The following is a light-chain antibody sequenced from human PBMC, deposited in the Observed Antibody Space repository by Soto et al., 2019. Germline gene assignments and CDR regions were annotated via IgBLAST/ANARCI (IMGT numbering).Light chain of an antibody. J-gene: IGKJ1*01. CDR2: KAS. V-gene: IGKV1-5*03. CDR3: QQYNSYLWT. CDR1: QSISSW. Sequence: DIQMTQSPSTLSASLGDIVTITCRASQSISSWLAWYQQKPGKAPKLLIYKASSLESGVPSRFSGSGSGTEFTLTISSLQPDDFATYYCQQYNSYLWTFGQGTKVDIK.